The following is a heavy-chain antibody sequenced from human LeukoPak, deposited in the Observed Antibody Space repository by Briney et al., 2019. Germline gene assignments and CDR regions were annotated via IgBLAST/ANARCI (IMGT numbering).Heavy chain of an antibody. J-gene: IGHJ4*02. D-gene: IGHD6-19*01. V-gene: IGHV3-30*02. CDR2: IRYDGSNK. Sequence: PGGSLRLSCGASGFIFSHYGMHWVRQAPGKGLEWVAFIRYDGSNKYYADSVKGRFTISKDNSKNTLYLQMNSLRAEDTAVYYCARWSYSSGWFIDYWGPGTLVTVSS. CDR1: GFIFSHYG. CDR3: ARWSYSSGWFIDY.